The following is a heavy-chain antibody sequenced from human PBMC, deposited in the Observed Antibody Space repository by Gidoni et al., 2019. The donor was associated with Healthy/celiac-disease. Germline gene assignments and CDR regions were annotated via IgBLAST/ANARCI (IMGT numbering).Heavy chain of an antibody. CDR2: ISAYNGNT. CDR1: GYTFTSYG. Sequence: QVQLVQSGAEVKKPGASVKVSCKASGYTFTSYGISWVRQAPGQGLEWMGWISAYNGNTNYAQKLQGRVTMTTDTSTSTAYMELRSLRSDDTAVYYCAVTLTYYYDSSGRRVRSAFDIWGQGTMVTVSS. V-gene: IGHV1-18*01. J-gene: IGHJ3*02. CDR3: AVTLTYYYDSSGRRVRSAFDI. D-gene: IGHD3-22*01.